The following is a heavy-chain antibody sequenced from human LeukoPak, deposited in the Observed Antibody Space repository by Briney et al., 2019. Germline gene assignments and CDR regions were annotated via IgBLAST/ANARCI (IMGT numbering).Heavy chain of an antibody. J-gene: IGHJ4*02. CDR1: GFTFSSYG. Sequence: PGRSLRLSCAASGFTFSSYGMHWVRQASGKGLEWVAVISYDGSNKYYADSVKGRFTISRDNSKNTLYLQMNSLRAEDTAVYYCAKDFPAYCGGDCYSPKPLDYWGQGTLVTVSS. D-gene: IGHD2-21*02. CDR2: ISYDGSNK. CDR3: AKDFPAYCGGDCYSPKPLDY. V-gene: IGHV3-30*18.